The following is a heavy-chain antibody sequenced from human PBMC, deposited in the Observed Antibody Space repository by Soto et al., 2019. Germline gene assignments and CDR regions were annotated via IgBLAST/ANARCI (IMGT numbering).Heavy chain of an antibody. Sequence: GGVLRRSCAAAKFTFTDYYRCWSRQAPGKGLEWVSYISSSSSYTNYADSVKGRFTISRDNAKNSLYLQMNSLRAEDTAVYYCARDRTSSSGYLVDYWGQGTLVTAPQ. CDR2: ISSSSSYT. V-gene: IGHV3-11*06. CDR3: ARDRTSSSGYLVDY. CDR1: KFTFTDYY. J-gene: IGHJ4*02. D-gene: IGHD3-22*01.